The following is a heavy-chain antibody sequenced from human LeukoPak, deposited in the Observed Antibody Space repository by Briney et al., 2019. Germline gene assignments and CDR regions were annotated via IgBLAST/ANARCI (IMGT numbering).Heavy chain of an antibody. CDR2: IYTSGGT. Sequence: SETLSLTCTVSGGAIGTYYWSWIRQTPGRGLEWIGYIYTSGGTNYNPSLKGRVTISVDTSRNQFSLKLSSVTAADTAVYYCARQRIGSFFDSWGQGTLVTVSS. CDR1: GGAIGTYY. J-gene: IGHJ5*01. V-gene: IGHV4-4*09. CDR3: ARQRIGSFFDS. D-gene: IGHD1-26*01.